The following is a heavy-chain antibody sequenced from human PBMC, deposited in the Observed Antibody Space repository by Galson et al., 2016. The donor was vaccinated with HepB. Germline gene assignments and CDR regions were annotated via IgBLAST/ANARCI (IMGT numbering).Heavy chain of an antibody. CDR1: GYTSSDHY. V-gene: IGHV3-72*01. D-gene: IGHD3-3*01. CDR2: TRNKANSYIT. CDR3: GKDIVWSGYARGVDF. J-gene: IGHJ4*02. Sequence: SLRLSCAASGYTSSDHYMDWVRQATGKGLEWVGRTRNKANSYITEYAASVKGRFTISRDDSKNSVYLQMNSLRAEDTAIYYCGKDIVWSGYARGVDFWGQGTLVTVSS.